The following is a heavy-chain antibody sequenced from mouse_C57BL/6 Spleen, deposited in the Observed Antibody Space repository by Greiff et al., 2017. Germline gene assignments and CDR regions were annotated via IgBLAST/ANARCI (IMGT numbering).Heavy chain of an antibody. J-gene: IGHJ2*01. CDR2: IDPSDSYT. CDR3: ARWGDY. CDR1: GYTFTSYW. V-gene: IGHV1-69*01. Sequence: QVQLQQSGAELVMPGASVTLSCKASGYTFTSYWMHWVKQTPGHGLEWIGEIDPSDSYTNYNQKFKGKSTLTADKSSSTAYMQLSSLTSEDSAVYYDARWGDYWGQGTTLTVSS.